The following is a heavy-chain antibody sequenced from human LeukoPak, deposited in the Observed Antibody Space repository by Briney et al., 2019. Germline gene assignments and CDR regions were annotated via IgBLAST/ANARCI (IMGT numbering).Heavy chain of an antibody. CDR2: IRGKAYGGTT. CDR1: GFTFGDYA. Sequence: PGRSLRLSCTASGFTFGDYAMSWVRQAPGKGLEWVGFIRGKAYGGTTEYAASVKGRFTISRDDSKSIAYLQMNSLKTEDTAVYYCTRGTMVRGVIITDFDYWGQGTLVTVSS. J-gene: IGHJ4*02. V-gene: IGHV3-49*04. D-gene: IGHD3-10*01. CDR3: TRGTMVRGVIITDFDY.